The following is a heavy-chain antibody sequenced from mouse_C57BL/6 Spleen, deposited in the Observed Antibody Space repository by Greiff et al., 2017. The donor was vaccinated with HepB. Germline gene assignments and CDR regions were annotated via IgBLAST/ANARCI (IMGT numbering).Heavy chain of an antibody. D-gene: IGHD1-1*01. J-gene: IGHJ4*01. CDR3: ARPSSDAMDY. CDR2: IDPSDSYT. V-gene: IGHV1-50*01. CDR1: GYTFTSYW. Sequence: QVQLQQPGAELVKPGASVKLSCKASGYTFTSYWMQWVKQRPGQGLEWIGEIDPSDSYTNYNQKFKGKATLTVDTSSSTAYMQLSSLTSEDSAVYYCARPSSDAMDYWGQGTSVTVSS.